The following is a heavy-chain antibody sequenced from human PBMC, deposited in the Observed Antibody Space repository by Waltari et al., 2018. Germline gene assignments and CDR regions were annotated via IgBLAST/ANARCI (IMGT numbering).Heavy chain of an antibody. J-gene: IGHJ3*02. D-gene: IGHD1-1*01. CDR1: GGTFPTYG. CDR3: ATHDTFDI. Sequence: QVLLVQSGAEVKKPGSSVKVSCRASGGTFPTYGISWVRQAPGQGLEWMGKIILGLDTADYAQKLQGRVTITADKSTDTVYMELSGLRSEDTATYYCATHDTFDIWGQGTFVRVSS. CDR2: IILGLDTA. V-gene: IGHV1-69*04.